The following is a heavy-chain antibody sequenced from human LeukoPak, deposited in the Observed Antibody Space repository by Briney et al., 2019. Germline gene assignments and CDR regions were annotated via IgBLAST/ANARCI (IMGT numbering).Heavy chain of an antibody. CDR1: GGSISSGGYY. V-gene: IGHV4-39*07. CDR3: ARVRRIYCSSTSCYILERLVGAAFDI. J-gene: IGHJ3*02. D-gene: IGHD2-2*01. Sequence: SETLSLTCTVSGGSISSGGYYWSWIRQHPGKGLEWIGEINHSGSTNYNPSLKSRVTISVDTSKNQFSLKLSSVTAADTAVYYCARVRRIYCSSTSCYILERLVGAAFDIWGQGTMVTVSS. CDR2: INHSGST.